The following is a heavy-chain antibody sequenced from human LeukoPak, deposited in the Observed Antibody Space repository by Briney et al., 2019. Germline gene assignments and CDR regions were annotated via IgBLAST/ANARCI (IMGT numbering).Heavy chain of an antibody. V-gene: IGHV3-23*01. D-gene: IGHD2-21*02. CDR2: ISGGDRT. CDR3: TTGYPTYCGGDCYRT. CDR1: GFTFSIYA. Sequence: TGGSLRLSCATSGFTFSIYAMTWVRQAPGKGLEWVSTISGGDRTYYAESVKGRFSVSRDTSKNTLYLQMNSLRAEDTAVYYCTTGYPTYCGGDCYRTWGQGTLVTVSS. J-gene: IGHJ5*02.